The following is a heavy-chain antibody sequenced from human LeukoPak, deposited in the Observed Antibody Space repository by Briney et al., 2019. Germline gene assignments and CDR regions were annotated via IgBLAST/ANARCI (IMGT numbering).Heavy chain of an antibody. CDR1: GYSISSGSY. V-gene: IGHV4-38-2*02. J-gene: IGHJ4*02. CDR2: IHHSGST. D-gene: IGHD3-3*01. CDR3: ARAFGVVIYFDY. Sequence: SETLSLACTVSGYSISSGSYWGWIRQPPGKGLEWIGSIHHSGSTYYNPSLKSRVTISVDASKNQLSLKLSSVTAADTAVYYCARAFGVVIYFDYWGQGTLVTVSS.